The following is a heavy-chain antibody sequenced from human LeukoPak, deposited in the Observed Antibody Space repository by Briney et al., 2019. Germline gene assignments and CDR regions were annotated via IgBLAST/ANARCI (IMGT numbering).Heavy chain of an antibody. V-gene: IGHV4-34*01. D-gene: IGHD2-2*01. CDR3: ASSLNCSSTSCSKDY. J-gene: IGHJ4*02. CDR2: INHSGSI. Sequence: SETLSLTCAVYGGSFSGYYWSWIRQPPGKGLEWIGEINHSGSINYNPSLKSRVTISVDTSKNQFSLKLSSVTAADTAVYYCASSLNCSSTSCSKDYWGQGTLVTVSS. CDR1: GGSFSGYY.